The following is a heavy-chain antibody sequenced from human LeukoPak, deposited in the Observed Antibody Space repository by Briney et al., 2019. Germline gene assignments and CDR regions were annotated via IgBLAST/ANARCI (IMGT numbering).Heavy chain of an antibody. V-gene: IGHV4-59*01. Sequence: KSSETLSLTCTVSGGSISNYYWSWIRQSPGKGLEWIGYIYNSGSTNHNLSLKSRVTISVDTSKNQFSLKLSSVTAADTAVYYCARDPTAQNWFDPWGQGTLVTVSS. CDR2: IYNSGST. CDR3: ARDPTAQNWFDP. CDR1: GGSISNYY. J-gene: IGHJ5*02.